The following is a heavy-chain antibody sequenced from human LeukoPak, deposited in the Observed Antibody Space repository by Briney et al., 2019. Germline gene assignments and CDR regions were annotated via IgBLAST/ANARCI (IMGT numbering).Heavy chain of an antibody. CDR3: ERARTVYYDSSGYYDY. CDR2: IYSGGST. V-gene: IGHV3-53*01. Sequence: WGSLRLSCAASGFTVSGNYRSWARQAPGKGLEWVGVIYSGGSTYYADSVKGRVTISIDNSKNTLYLQMNSLRAEDTAVYYCERARTVYYDSSGYYDYWGQGTLVTVSS. D-gene: IGHD3-22*01. CDR1: GFTVSGNY. J-gene: IGHJ4*02.